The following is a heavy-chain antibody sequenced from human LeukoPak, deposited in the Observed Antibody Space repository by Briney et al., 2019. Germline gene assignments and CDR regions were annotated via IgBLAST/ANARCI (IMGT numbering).Heavy chain of an antibody. D-gene: IGHD6-13*01. CDR2: IHYTGST. V-gene: IGHV4-59*01. Sequence: SETLSLTCTVSGGSISSYYWSWIRQPPGKGLEWIGYIHYTGSTHYNPSLKSRVATSLDMSKNQFSLKLKSVTAADTAVYYCARDSSARYSASWYVVGDFDYWGQGTLVTVSS. CDR3: ARDSSARYSASWYVVGDFDY. CDR1: GGSISSYY. J-gene: IGHJ4*02.